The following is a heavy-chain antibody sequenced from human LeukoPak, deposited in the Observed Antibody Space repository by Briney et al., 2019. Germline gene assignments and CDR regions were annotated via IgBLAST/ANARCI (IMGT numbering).Heavy chain of an antibody. Sequence: PSETLSLTCTVSGGSISSNYWSWLRQPPGEGLEWIGYIYYSGSTNYNPSLKSRVTISVDTSKNQFSLKLISVTAADTAVYYCARSRGYFEYWGQGTLVTVSS. CDR3: ARSRGYFEY. J-gene: IGHJ4*02. CDR1: GGSISSNY. D-gene: IGHD1-26*01. V-gene: IGHV4-59*01. CDR2: IYYSGST.